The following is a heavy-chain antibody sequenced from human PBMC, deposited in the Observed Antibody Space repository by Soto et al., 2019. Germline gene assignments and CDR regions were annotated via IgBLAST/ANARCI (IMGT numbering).Heavy chain of an antibody. D-gene: IGHD3-10*01. Sequence: QVQLQESGPGLVKPSQTLSLTCTVSDDSLTTNKYAWTWIRQNPEKGLQWIGYVYSNGNTTSSPSLQSRVSMSVDTSKSHCSLRLSSVTAADTAVYFCARASYFRPSGSYYFVSWGQGTLVTVSS. J-gene: IGHJ4*02. V-gene: IGHV4-31*03. CDR1: DDSLTTNKYA. CDR3: ARASYFRPSGSYYFVS. CDR2: VYSNGNT.